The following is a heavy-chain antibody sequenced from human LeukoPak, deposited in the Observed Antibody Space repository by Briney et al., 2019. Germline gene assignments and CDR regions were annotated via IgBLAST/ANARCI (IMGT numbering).Heavy chain of an antibody. CDR1: GGTFSSYA. CDR2: IIPIFGTA. D-gene: IGHD2-15*01. CDR3: ARVGHSTRLQTYYFDY. Sequence: SVKVSCKASGGTFSSYAISWVRQAPGQGLEWMGGIIPIFGTANYAQKFQGRVTITTDESTSTAYMELSSLRSEDTAVYYCARVGHSTRLQTYYFDYWGRGTLVTVSS. J-gene: IGHJ4*02. V-gene: IGHV1-69*05.